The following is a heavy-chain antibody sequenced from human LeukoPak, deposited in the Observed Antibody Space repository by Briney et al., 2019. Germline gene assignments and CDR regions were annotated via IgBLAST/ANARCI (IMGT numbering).Heavy chain of an antibody. CDR3: TKMPDYGDYFDY. J-gene: IGHJ4*02. CDR1: GFTFSSYA. D-gene: IGHD4-17*01. CDR2: ISGSGGST. Sequence: GGSLRLSCAASGFTFSSYAMSWVRQAPGKGLEWVSAISGSGGSTYYADSVKGRFTISRDNSKNTLYLQMNSLRAEDTAVYYCTKMPDYGDYFDYWGQGTQVTVSX. V-gene: IGHV3-23*01.